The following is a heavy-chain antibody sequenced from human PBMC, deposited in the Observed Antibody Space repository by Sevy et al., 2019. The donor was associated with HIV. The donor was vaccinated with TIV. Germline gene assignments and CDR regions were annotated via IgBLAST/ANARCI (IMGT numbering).Heavy chain of an antibody. Sequence: GGSLRLSCAASGFTFSSYSMSWVRQAPGKGLEWVSSISSSSSYIYYADSVKGRFTISRDNAKNSLYLQMNSLRAEDTAGYDCATGASLFDYWGQGTLVTVSS. J-gene: IGHJ4*02. V-gene: IGHV3-21*01. CDR3: ATGASLFDY. CDR2: ISSSSSYI. D-gene: IGHD3-10*01. CDR1: GFTFSSYS.